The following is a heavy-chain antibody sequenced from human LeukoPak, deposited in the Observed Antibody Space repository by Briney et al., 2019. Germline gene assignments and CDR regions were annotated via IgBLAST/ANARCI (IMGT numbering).Heavy chain of an antibody. J-gene: IGHJ4*02. CDR3: ARQGPGDSSGYYYFDY. D-gene: IGHD3-22*01. CDR1: GYSFTSYW. CDR2: IYPGDSDT. V-gene: IGHV5-51*01. Sequence: GESLKISCKGSGYSFTSYWIGWVRQMPGKGLEGMGIIYPGDSDTRNSPSFQGQVTISADKSISTAYLQWSSLKASDTAMYYCARQGPGDSSGYYYFDYWGQGTLVTVSS.